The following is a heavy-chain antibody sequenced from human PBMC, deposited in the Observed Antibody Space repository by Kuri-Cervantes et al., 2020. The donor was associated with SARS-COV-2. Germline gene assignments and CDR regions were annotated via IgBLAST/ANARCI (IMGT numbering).Heavy chain of an antibody. CDR2: IYYSGST. V-gene: IGHV4-39*01. D-gene: IGHD3-22*01. CDR1: GGSISSSSYY. J-gene: IGHJ4*02. CDR3: ASGGSSGYFNY. Sequence: SETLSLSCTVSGGSISSSSYYWGWFRQPPGKGLEWIGSIYYSGSTYYNPSLKSRVTISVDTSKNQFSLKLSSVTAADTAVYYCASGGSSGYFNYWGQGTLVTVSS.